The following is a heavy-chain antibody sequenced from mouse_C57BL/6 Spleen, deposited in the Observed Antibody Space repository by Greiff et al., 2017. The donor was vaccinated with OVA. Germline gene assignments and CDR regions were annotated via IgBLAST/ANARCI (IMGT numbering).Heavy chain of an antibody. V-gene: IGHV14-4*01. Sequence: VQLQQSGAELVRPGASVKLSCTASGFNIKDDYMHWVKQRPEQGLEWIGWIDPENGDTEYASKFQGKATITADTSSNTAYLQLRSLTSEDTAVYYCAIRNYYGSSPYYYAMDYWGQGTSVTVSS. CDR3: AIRNYYGSSPYYYAMDY. J-gene: IGHJ4*01. CDR2: IDPENGDT. D-gene: IGHD1-1*01. CDR1: GFNIKDDY.